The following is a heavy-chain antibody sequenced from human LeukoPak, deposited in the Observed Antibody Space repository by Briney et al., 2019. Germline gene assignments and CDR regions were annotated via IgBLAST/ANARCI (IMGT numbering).Heavy chain of an antibody. CDR1: GYSISGGDY. J-gene: IGHJ4*02. V-gene: IGHV4-38-2*02. Sequence: SETLSLTCSVSGYSISGGDYWGWIRQSPGMGLGRIGSFYHSGNTYYNPSLKRRLPISVDTSKNQFSLKLTSVTAAHTAVYYCARGGRGFDPPVVYWGQGALVTVSS. D-gene: IGHD5-12*01. CDR3: ARGGRGFDPPVVY. CDR2: FYHSGNT.